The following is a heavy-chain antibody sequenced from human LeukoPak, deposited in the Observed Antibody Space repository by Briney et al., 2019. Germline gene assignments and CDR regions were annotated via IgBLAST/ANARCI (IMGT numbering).Heavy chain of an antibody. CDR1: GFTFSSYA. J-gene: IGHJ4*02. Sequence: GGSLRLSCAASGFTFSSYAMSWVRQAPGKGLEWVSAISGSGGGTYYADSVKGRFTISRDSSKDTLYLQMNSLRAEDTAVYYCAKSPGYCSSTSCYSDYWGQGTLVTVSS. D-gene: IGHD2-2*03. CDR2: ISGSGGGT. V-gene: IGHV3-23*01. CDR3: AKSPGYCSSTSCYSDY.